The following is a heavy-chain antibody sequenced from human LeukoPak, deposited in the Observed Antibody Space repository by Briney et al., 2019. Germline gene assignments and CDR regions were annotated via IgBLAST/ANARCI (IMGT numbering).Heavy chain of an antibody. J-gene: IGHJ4*02. CDR1: GFTFSSYG. CDR2: ISYDGSNK. V-gene: IGHV3-30*18. D-gene: IGHD3/OR15-3a*01. CDR3: AKDVFALGPDY. Sequence: GRSLRLSCAASGFTFSSYGMHRVRQAPGKGLEWVAVISYDGSNKYYADSVKGRFTISRDNSKNTLYLQMNSLRAEDTAVYYCAKDVFALGPDYWGQGTLVTVSS.